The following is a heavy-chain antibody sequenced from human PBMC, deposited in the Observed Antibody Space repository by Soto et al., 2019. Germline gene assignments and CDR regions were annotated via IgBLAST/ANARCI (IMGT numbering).Heavy chain of an antibody. CDR3: ARGRSTRVRGVIIGYPGMYG. Sequence: ASVNVSCTASGYTFTIYDINWLRQATGQGLEWMGWMNPNSGNTGYAQKFQGRVTMTRNTSISTAYMELSSLRSEDTAVYYCARGRSTRVRGVIIGYPGMYGWGNGTTVTVYS. J-gene: IGHJ6*04. V-gene: IGHV1-8*01. D-gene: IGHD3-10*01. CDR2: MNPNSGNT. CDR1: GYTFTIYD.